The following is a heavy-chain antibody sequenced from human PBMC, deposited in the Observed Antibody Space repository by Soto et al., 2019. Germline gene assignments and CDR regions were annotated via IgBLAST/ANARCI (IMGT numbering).Heavy chain of an antibody. V-gene: IGHV4-31*03. Sequence: QVQLQESGPGLVKPSQTLSLTCTVSGGSINSGGYYWSWIRQHPGQGLEWIGYIDYSGSTYYNPSPXSXXTISVDTSKNQFSLKLTSVTAADTAVYYWAISVFPWGQGTLVTVAS. J-gene: IGHJ5*02. CDR3: AISVFP. CDR2: IDYSGST. CDR1: GGSINSGGYY.